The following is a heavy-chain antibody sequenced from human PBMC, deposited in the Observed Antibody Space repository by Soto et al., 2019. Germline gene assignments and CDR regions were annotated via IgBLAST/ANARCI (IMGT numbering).Heavy chain of an antibody. V-gene: IGHV1-18*01. Sequence: ASVKVSCKASGYTFASYAISWMRQAPGQGLEWMGWIGAYNGNTNYAQKLQGRVTMTTDTSTSTAYMELRSLRSDDTAVYYCARDPPPPDYWGQGTLVTVSS. CDR2: IGAYNGNT. J-gene: IGHJ4*02. CDR3: ARDPPPPDY. CDR1: GYTFASYA.